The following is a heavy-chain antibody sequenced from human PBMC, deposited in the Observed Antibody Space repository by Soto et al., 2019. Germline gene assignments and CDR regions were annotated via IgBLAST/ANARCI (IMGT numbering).Heavy chain of an antibody. CDR1: GGSFSGYY. CDR2: INHSGST. V-gene: IGHV4-34*01. D-gene: IGHD2-2*01. Sequence: QVQLQQWGAGLLKPSETLSLTCAVYGGSFSGYYWSWIRQPPGKGLEWIGEINHSGSTNYNPSLKSQVTISVDSSKYQFSLKLSSVTAADTAVYYCAGPYCSSTSCYPLSMDVWGQGTTVTVSS. CDR3: AGPYCSSTSCYPLSMDV. J-gene: IGHJ6*02.